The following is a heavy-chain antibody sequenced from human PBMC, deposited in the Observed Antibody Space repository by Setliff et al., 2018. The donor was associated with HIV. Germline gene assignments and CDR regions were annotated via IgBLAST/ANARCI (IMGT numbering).Heavy chain of an antibody. V-gene: IGHV1-8*01. CDR2: MNPNSGNT. Sequence: GASVKVSCKASGSTFSTYDINWVRQAPGQGHEWMGWMNPNSGNTGYATKLQGRVTMTRNTSISTAYMELSSLRSDDTAVYYCAMGRKKVTTDDAFDIWGQGTMVTVSS. D-gene: IGHD4-17*01. J-gene: IGHJ3*02. CDR3: AMGRKKVTTDDAFDI. CDR1: GSTFSTYD.